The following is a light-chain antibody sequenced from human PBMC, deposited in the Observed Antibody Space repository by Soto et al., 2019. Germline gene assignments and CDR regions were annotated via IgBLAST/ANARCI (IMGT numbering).Light chain of an antibody. CDR1: QSVSSF. J-gene: IGKJ1*01. Sequence: EIVLTQSPDTLSLSPGERATLSCRARQSVSSFLAWYQQKPGQAPRLLLYDASHRATGIPARFSGSGSGKDFTLTISSLEPEDFAVYYCQQRSNWHKTFGQGTKVDIK. CDR2: DAS. CDR3: QQRSNWHKT. V-gene: IGKV3-11*01.